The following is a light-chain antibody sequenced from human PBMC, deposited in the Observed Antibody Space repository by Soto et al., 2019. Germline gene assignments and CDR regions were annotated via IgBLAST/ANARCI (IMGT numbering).Light chain of an antibody. CDR1: NSNIGSYY. CDR3: AAWDDSLSGHVV. CDR2: RNN. J-gene: IGLJ2*01. V-gene: IGLV1-47*01. Sequence: QSVLTQPPSASGTPGQRVTISCSGSNSNIGSYYVYWYQHLPGTAPKLLIYRNNQRPSGVPDRFSGSKSGTSASLAISGLRSEDEADYYCAAWDDSLSGHVVFGGGTKLTV.